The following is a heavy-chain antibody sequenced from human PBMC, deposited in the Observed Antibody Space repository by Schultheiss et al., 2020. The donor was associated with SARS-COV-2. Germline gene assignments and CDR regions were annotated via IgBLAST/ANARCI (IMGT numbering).Heavy chain of an antibody. V-gene: IGHV3-33*08. J-gene: IGHJ6*02. CDR1: GFIFDDYG. CDR2: IWYDGSNK. D-gene: IGHD5-18*01. Sequence: GGSLRLSCAASGFIFDDYGMTWVRQAPGKGLEWVAVIWYDGSNKYYADSVKGRFTISRDNSKNTLYLQMNSLRAEDTAVYYCARRQGAMVNVYYYGMDVWGQGTTVTVSS. CDR3: ARRQGAMVNVYYYGMDV.